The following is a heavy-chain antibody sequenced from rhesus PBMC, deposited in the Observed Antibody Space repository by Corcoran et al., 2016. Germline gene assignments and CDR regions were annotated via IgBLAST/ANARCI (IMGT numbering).Heavy chain of an antibody. CDR2: ISGSSGST. D-gene: IGHD3-9*01. CDR3: ARERNGLDS. J-gene: IGHJ6*01. Sequence: QVQLQESGPGLVKPSETLSLTCAVSGGSFSGYYWGWIRQPPGKGLEWMGYISGSSGSTDYNPSLKSRVTISTDTSKNQFSLTLSSVTTADTAVYYCARERNGLDSWGQGVVVTVSS. V-gene: IGHV4-165*01. CDR1: GGSFSGYY.